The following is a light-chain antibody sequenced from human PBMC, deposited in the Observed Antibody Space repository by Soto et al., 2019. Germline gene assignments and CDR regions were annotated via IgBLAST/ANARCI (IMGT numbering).Light chain of an antibody. Sequence: QTVVTQEPSFSVSLGRTVTLTCGLSSGSVSTSYYPSWYQQTPGQAPRTLIYSTNTRSSGVPDRFSGSILGNKAALTITGAQEDDESDYYCVLYMGSGIWVFGGGTQRTVL. J-gene: IGLJ3*02. V-gene: IGLV8-61*01. CDR1: SGSVSTSYY. CDR3: VLYMGSGIWV. CDR2: STN.